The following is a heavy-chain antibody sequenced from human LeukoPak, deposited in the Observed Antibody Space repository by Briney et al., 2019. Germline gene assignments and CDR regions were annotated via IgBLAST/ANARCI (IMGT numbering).Heavy chain of an antibody. CDR3: AKDRLGYSYAQPFDY. V-gene: IGHV3-53*01. Sequence: GGSLRLSCAASGFTVSCNYMSRVRQAPGKGLEWVSVIYSGGSTYYADSEKGRFTISRDNSKNTLYLKMNSLRAEDTAVYYCAKDRLGYSYAQPFDYWGQGTLVTVSS. J-gene: IGHJ4*02. CDR2: IYSGGST. D-gene: IGHD5-18*01. CDR1: GFTVSCNY.